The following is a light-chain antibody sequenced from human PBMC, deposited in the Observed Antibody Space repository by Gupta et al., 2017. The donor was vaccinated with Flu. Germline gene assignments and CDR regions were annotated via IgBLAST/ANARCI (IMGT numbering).Light chain of an antibody. CDR3: QQRYNWPPLT. CDR1: QTISNY. V-gene: IGKV3-11*01. CDR2: DAS. J-gene: IGKJ4*01. Sequence: EIVLTQFPATLPLTPEERATLSCRASQTISNYLAWYQQKPGQPPRLLIYDASSRATDIPARFSSSGSGTDFTLTISSLEPEDFAVYYCQQRYNWPPLTFGGGTKVEIK.